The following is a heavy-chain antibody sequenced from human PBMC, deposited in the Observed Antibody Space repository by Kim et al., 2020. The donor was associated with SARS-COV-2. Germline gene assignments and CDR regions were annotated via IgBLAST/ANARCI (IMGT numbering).Heavy chain of an antibody. V-gene: IGHV3-11*06. D-gene: IGHD2-15*01. Sequence: SVKGQLTISRDNAKNSLSMQMNRLSAEDTAVYYCARESLGYCSGGSCYDYWGQGTPVTVSS. J-gene: IGHJ4*02. CDR3: ARESLGYCSGGSCYDY.